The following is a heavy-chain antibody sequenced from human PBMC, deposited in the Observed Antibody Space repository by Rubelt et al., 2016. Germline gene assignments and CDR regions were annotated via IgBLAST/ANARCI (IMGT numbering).Heavy chain of an antibody. Sequence: QVQLVQSGAEVKKSGASVKVSCKASGYTFSKYGISWVRQAPGQGLEWMGWISVNSGDTKYAQKHQGRVTMTTDTSTSTAYMGLTSLRSDDTAVYSCARATNWNYAFDIWGQGTMVTVSS. CDR3: ARATNWNYAFDI. J-gene: IGHJ3*02. CDR2: ISVNSGDT. D-gene: IGHD1-7*01. CDR1: GYTFSKYG. V-gene: IGHV1-18*01.